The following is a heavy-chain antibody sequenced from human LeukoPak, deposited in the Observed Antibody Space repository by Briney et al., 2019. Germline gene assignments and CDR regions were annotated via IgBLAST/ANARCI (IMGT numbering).Heavy chain of an antibody. J-gene: IGHJ4*02. CDR1: GGTFSSYA. V-gene: IGHV1-69*04. Sequence: SVKVSCKAPGGTFSSYAISWVRQAPGQGLEWMGRIIPILGIANYAQKFQGRVTITADKSTSTAYMELSSLRSEDTAVYYCARDNRRATYYYDSSGCPQGYWGQGTLVTVSS. CDR2: IIPILGIA. D-gene: IGHD3-22*01. CDR3: ARDNRRATYYYDSSGCPQGY.